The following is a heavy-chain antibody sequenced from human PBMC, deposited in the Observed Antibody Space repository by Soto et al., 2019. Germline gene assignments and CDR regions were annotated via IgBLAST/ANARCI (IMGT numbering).Heavy chain of an antibody. Sequence: EVQLVETGGGLVQPGGSLKLSCAASGFALSGSTMHWVRQASGKGLEWVGRIRSKGNTYATSYAASVQGRFTISRDVSKNTVFLEMNSLKTEHTAVYYCTKPIPASVYYYGMDVWGQGTTVTVSS. CDR3: TKPIPASVYYYGMDV. J-gene: IGHJ6*02. CDR1: GFALSGST. D-gene: IGHD2-2*01. CDR2: IRSKGNTYAT. V-gene: IGHV3-73*02.